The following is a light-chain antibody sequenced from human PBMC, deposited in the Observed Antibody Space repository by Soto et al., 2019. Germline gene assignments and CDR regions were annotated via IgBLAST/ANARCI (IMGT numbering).Light chain of an antibody. Sequence: QSVLTQPASVSGSPGQSITISCTGTSSDVGGYNHVSWYQHHPGKAPKLMIYEVSNRPSGVSNRFSGSKSGNTASLNISGLQADDEADYYCNSHTSSNTRVFGTGTKSPS. CDR3: NSHTSSNTRV. V-gene: IGLV2-14*01. CDR2: EVS. J-gene: IGLJ1*01. CDR1: SSDVGGYNH.